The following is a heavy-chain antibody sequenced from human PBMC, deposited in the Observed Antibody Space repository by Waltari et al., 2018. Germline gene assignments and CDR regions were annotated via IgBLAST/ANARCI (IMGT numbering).Heavy chain of an antibody. J-gene: IGHJ4*02. CDR2: IWYDGRYE. CDR3: ARDFASTYFFDY. CDR1: GFDFRGYV. Sequence: QVQLVESGGGVVQPGRSLRLSCAAYGFDFRGYVMNWVRQAPGKGLEWVAVIWYDGRYEYYADSVKGRFTISRDNSKDTLYLQMNSLRAEDTAVYYCARDFASTYFFDYWGQGTLVTVSS. V-gene: IGHV3-33*01.